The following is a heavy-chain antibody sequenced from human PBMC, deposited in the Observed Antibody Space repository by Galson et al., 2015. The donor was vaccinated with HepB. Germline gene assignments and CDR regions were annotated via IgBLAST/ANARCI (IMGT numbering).Heavy chain of an antibody. D-gene: IGHD6-6*01. CDR3: TTDIKQLVVSILDFDY. V-gene: IGHV3-15*01. CDR1: GFTFSNAW. CDR2: IKSKTDGGTT. J-gene: IGHJ4*02. Sequence: SLRLSCAASGFTFSNAWMSWVRQAPGKGLEWVGRIKSKTDGGTTDYAAPVKGRFTISRDDSKNTLYLQMNSLKTEDTAVYYCTTDIKQLVVSILDFDYWGQGTLVTVSS.